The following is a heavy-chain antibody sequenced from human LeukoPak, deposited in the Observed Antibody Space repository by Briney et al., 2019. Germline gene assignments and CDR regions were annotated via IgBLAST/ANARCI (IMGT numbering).Heavy chain of an antibody. Sequence: GGTLRLSCAASGFTLSNSAMSWVRQAPGKGLEWVSGFSGPGKTYYADSVKGRFTISRDTSKSTLYLQINSLRAEDTAVYYCAKAWWSTSSGGDSFGIWGQGTMVTVSS. D-gene: IGHD6-6*01. V-gene: IGHV3-23*01. CDR2: FSGPGKT. CDR1: GFTLSNSA. CDR3: AKAWWSTSSGGDSFGI. J-gene: IGHJ3*02.